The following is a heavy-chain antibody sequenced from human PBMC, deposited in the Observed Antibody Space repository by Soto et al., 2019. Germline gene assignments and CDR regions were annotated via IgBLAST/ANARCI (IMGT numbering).Heavy chain of an antibody. V-gene: IGHV3-21*01. D-gene: IGHD4-17*01. CDR3: ARDTESDYGDYFYAFDI. CDR1: GFTFSSYS. CDR2: ISSSSSYI. Sequence: PGGSLRLSCAASGFTFSSYSMNWVRQAPGKGLEWVSSISSSSSYIYYADSVKGRFTISRDNAKNSLYLQMSSLRAEDTAVYYCARDTESDYGDYFYAFDIWGQGTMVTVSS. J-gene: IGHJ3*02.